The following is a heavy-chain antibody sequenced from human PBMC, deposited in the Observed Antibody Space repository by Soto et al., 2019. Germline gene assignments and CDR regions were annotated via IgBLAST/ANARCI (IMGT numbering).Heavy chain of an antibody. D-gene: IGHD2-2*01. Sequence: SETLPLTCTVSGGSISSYYWSWIRQPPGKGLEWIGYIYYSGSTNYNPSLKSRVTISVDTSKNQFSLKPSSVTAADTAVYYCARHLGYCSSTSCYDFDYWGQGTLVTVSS. V-gene: IGHV4-59*08. CDR1: GGSISSYY. CDR3: ARHLGYCSSTSCYDFDY. J-gene: IGHJ4*02. CDR2: IYYSGST.